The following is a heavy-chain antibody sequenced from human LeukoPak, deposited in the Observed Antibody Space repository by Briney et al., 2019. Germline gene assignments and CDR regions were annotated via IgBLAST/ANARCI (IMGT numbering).Heavy chain of an antibody. Sequence: HPGGSLRLSCAASGFTFNSYAMSWVRQAPGKGLEWVSVINSGGSTYYADSVEGRFTISRDSSKDTLFLQLNSLRAEDTAVYYCARRRPLDYWGQGTLVTVSS. V-gene: IGHV3-66*04. CDR1: GFTFNSYA. CDR3: ARRRPLDY. J-gene: IGHJ4*02. CDR2: INSGGST.